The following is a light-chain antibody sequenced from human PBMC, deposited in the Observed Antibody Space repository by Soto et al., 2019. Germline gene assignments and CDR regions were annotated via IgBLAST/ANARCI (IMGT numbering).Light chain of an antibody. J-gene: IGKJ5*01. CDR3: QQYGSSPIT. Sequence: EVVLTQSPGTLSLSPGERVTLSCRASQSIRRSYLAWYQEKPDQAPRLLIYGASYRATGIPDRFSGSGSGPDFTLTINSLEPADVAVYFCQQYGSSPITFGRGTRLESK. V-gene: IGKV3-20*01. CDR1: QSIRRSY. CDR2: GAS.